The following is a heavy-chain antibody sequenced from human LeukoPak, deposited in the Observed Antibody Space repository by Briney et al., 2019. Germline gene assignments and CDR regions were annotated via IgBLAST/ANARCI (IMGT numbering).Heavy chain of an antibody. D-gene: IGHD3-22*01. CDR2: INIDGSRT. CDR1: GFTFSSYW. J-gene: IGHJ4*02. Sequence: GGSLRLSCAASGFTFSSYWMHWVRQAPGKGLVWVSRINIDGSRTDYADSVKGRFTISRDNARNIVYLQMNSLRAEDTAVYYCARVDGSGNSVFDYWGQGTLVTASS. CDR3: ARVDGSGNSVFDY. V-gene: IGHV3-74*01.